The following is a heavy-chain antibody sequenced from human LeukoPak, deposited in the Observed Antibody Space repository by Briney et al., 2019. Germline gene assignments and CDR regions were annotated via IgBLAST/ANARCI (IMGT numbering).Heavy chain of an antibody. V-gene: IGHV3-30*18. CDR1: GFTFSSYG. CDR2: ISYDGSNK. CDR3: AKDRVIRVVVPPYKGQFDY. Sequence: PGGSLRLSCAASGFTFSSYGMHWVLQAPGKGLEWVAVISYDGSNKYYADSVKGRFTISRDNSKNTLYLQMNSLRAEDTAVYYCAKDRVIRVVVPPYKGQFDYWGQGTLVTVSS. J-gene: IGHJ4*02. D-gene: IGHD2-15*01.